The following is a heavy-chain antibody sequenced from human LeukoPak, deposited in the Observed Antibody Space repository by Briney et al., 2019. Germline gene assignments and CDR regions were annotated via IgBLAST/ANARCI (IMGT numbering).Heavy chain of an antibody. V-gene: IGHV3-74*03. CDR1: GVTFSGYC. D-gene: IGHD3-16*02. Sequence: GGSLRLSCAVSGVTFSGYCMYWVRQAPGKGLVWVSRVNGAASRTTYADSVKGRFTISRDNARNTLYLQMDSLRVDDTAMYYCARDLVGDFGELSVFDSWGQGTLVTVSS. CDR3: ARDLVGDFGELSVFDS. CDR2: VNGAASRT. J-gene: IGHJ4*02.